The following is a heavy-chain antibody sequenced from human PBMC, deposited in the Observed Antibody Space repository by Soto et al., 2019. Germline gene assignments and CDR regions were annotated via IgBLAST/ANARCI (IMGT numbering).Heavy chain of an antibody. CDR2: INYSGST. Sequence: QVQLQESGPGLVKPSQTLSLTCNVSGGSISSGGHYWGGIRQHPGKGLEWIGYINYSGSTYYNPSFKSRVSISLDTSKSQFSLKLSSVTAADTAIYFCASAPFWGYGMDVWGQGTTVTVSS. J-gene: IGHJ6*02. V-gene: IGHV4-31*03. CDR1: GGSISSGGHY. CDR3: ASAPFWGYGMDV. D-gene: IGHD3-16*01.